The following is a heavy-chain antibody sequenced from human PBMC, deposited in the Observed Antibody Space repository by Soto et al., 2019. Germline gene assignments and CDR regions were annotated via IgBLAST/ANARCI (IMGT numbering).Heavy chain of an antibody. V-gene: IGHV1-69*13. CDR2: IIPILGTA. Sequence: ASVKVSCKASGGTFSSYAISWVRQAPGQGLEWMGGIIPILGTANYAQKFQGRVTITADESTSTAYMELSSLRSEDTAVYYCAREADYGDYYYYGMDVWGQGTTVTVSS. CDR3: AREADYGDYYYYGMDV. CDR1: GGTFSSYA. J-gene: IGHJ6*02. D-gene: IGHD4-17*01.